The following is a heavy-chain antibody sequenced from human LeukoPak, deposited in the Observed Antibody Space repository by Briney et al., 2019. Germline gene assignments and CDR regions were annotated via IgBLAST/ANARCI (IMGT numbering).Heavy chain of an antibody. CDR2: INPNSGGT. J-gene: IGHJ6*03. Sequence: ASVKVSCKASGYTFTGYYIHWVRQAPGQGLEWMGWINPNSGGTNYAQKFQGRVTMTRDTSISTVYMELSRLRSDDTAVYYCARGAVTTNYYYYYMDVWGKGTTVTVSS. CDR3: ARGAVTTNYYYYYMDV. D-gene: IGHD4-17*01. V-gene: IGHV1-2*02. CDR1: GYTFTGYY.